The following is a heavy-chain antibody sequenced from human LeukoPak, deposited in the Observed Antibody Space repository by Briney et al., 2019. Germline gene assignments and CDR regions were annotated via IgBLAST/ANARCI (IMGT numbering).Heavy chain of an antibody. CDR2: INHTRGGK. CDR1: GYTFTGYY. V-gene: IGHV1-2*02. J-gene: IGHJ6*03. Sequence: ASLKVSCKASGYTFTGYYMHWVGQAPGQGREWMGWINHTRGGKNHAQKSQGRVTMTRDTSISTAYMELSRLRSDDTAVYYCASVGATTPHYYYYYYMDVWGKGTTVTVSS. D-gene: IGHD1-26*01. CDR3: ASVGATTPHYYYYYYMDV.